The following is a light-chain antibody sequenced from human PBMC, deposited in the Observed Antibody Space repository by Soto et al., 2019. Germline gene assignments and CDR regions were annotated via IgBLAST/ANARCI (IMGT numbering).Light chain of an antibody. CDR2: EGS. J-gene: IGLJ1*01. CDR1: SSDVGSYNL. V-gene: IGLV2-23*01. CDR3: CSYAGSSTDYV. Sequence: SVLTQPASVSGSPGQSITISCTGTSSDVGSYNLFSWYQQHPGKAPKLMIYEGSKRPSGVSNRFSGSKSGNTASLTISGLQAEDEADYYCCSYAGSSTDYVFGTGTKVTVL.